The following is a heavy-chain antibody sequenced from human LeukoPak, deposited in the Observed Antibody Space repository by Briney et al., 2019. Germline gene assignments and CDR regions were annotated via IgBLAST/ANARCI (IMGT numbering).Heavy chain of an antibody. CDR2: TGGSGDST. V-gene: IGHV3-23*01. CDR1: VWTISSYA. CDR3: AKDRRYYGSGSPEGFDL. Sequence: GGSLRLSCVASVWTISSYAMSWVRQAPGKGLEWVSGTGGSGDSTYYADSVKGHFTISRDKSKNTLYLQMNSLRVEDTAVYYCAKDRRYYGSGSPEGFDLWGQGTMVTVSS. J-gene: IGHJ3*01. D-gene: IGHD3-10*01.